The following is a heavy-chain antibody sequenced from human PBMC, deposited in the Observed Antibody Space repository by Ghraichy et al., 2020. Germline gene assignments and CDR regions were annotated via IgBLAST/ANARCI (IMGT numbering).Heavy chain of an antibody. D-gene: IGHD3-22*01. CDR2: IYWDDDK. Sequence: SGPTLVKPTQTLTLTCTFSGFSLSTSGVGVGWIRQPPGKALEWLALIYWDDDKRYSPSLKSRLTITKDTSKNQVVLTMTNMDPVDTATYYCAHTLITYDDSSGDNDYWGQGTLVTVSS. J-gene: IGHJ4*02. CDR3: AHTLITYDDSSGDNDY. CDR1: GFSLSTSGVG. V-gene: IGHV2-5*02.